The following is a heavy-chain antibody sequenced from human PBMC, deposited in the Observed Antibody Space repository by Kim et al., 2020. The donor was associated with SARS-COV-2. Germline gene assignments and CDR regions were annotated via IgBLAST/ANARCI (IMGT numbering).Heavy chain of an antibody. V-gene: IGHV3-11*05. CDR3: ARGHTMIFY. D-gene: IGHD3-22*01. J-gene: IGHJ4*02. Sequence: SSSTNYAHSVKGRFTITRDNAKNSLNLQMRSLRAEDKAVYYCARGHTMIFYWGQGTLVTVSS. CDR2: SSST.